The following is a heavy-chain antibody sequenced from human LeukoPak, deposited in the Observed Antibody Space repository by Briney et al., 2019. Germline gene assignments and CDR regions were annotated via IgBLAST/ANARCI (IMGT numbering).Heavy chain of an antibody. CDR3: ATVRITMVRGDGRGAFDI. Sequence: GSAKVSCKVSGYTLSELSIHWGPQAPGKGLEWMGGFDPEDGETIYSQKFQGRVTMTEDTSTDTAYKELSSLRSEDTAVYYCATVRITMVRGDGRGAFDIWGQGTMVTVSS. CDR2: FDPEDGET. CDR1: GYTLSELS. J-gene: IGHJ3*02. V-gene: IGHV1-24*01. D-gene: IGHD3-10*01.